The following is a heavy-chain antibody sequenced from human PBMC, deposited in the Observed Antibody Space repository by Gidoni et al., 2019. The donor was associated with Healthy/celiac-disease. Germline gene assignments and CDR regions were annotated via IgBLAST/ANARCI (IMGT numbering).Heavy chain of an antibody. CDR1: VFTVSSYA. Sequence: EVQLLESGGGLVQPGGSLRLSCAASVFTVSSYAMSWVRQAPGKGLEWVSAIRGSGGSTYYADSVKGRFTISRDNYKNTLYLQMNSLRAEDTAVYYCAKWRGIEYYDFWSPIGGFDPWGQGTLVTVSA. J-gene: IGHJ5*02. CDR3: AKWRGIEYYDFWSPIGGFDP. CDR2: IRGSGGST. D-gene: IGHD3-3*01. V-gene: IGHV3-23*01.